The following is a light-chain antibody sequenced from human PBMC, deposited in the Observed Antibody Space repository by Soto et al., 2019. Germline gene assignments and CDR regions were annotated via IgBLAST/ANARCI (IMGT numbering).Light chain of an antibody. Sequence: EIVMTQSPATLSVSPGERATLSCRASQNITSNLTWYQQKPGQAPRLLIYGASTRATGIPARFSGSGCGTEFTLTVSSLQSEDFAVYYCQQYSHWPRTFGQGTKVEIK. J-gene: IGKJ1*01. CDR1: QNITSN. CDR2: GAS. V-gene: IGKV3-15*01. CDR3: QQYSHWPRT.